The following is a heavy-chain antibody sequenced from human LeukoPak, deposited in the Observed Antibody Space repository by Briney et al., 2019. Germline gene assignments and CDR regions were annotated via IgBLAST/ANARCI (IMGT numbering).Heavy chain of an antibody. J-gene: IGHJ4*02. CDR1: GFALSKYW. Sequence: GGSLRLSCAASGFALSKYWMHWVRQVPGKGLVWVSRIDTDVRKTDYADSVKGRFTISRDNAKNTLYLQMNSLRDEDTAVYYCARGLLGIDYWGQGTLVTVSS. D-gene: IGHD2-8*02. V-gene: IGHV3-74*01. CDR2: IDTDVRKT. CDR3: ARGLLGIDY.